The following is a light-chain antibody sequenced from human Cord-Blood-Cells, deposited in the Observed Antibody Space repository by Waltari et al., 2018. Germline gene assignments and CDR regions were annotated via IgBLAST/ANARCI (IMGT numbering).Light chain of an antibody. Sequence: DIVITQAPDSLAVSLCGRATHNFQSSPNVSYNSKNKNYLAWYPQKPGQPPKLLIYWASTRESGVPDRFSGSGSGTDFTLTISSLQAEDVAVYYCQQYYSTIFTFGPGTKVDIK. V-gene: IGKV4-1*01. CDR1: PNVSYNSKNKNY. CDR2: WAS. CDR3: QQYYSTIFT. J-gene: IGKJ3*01.